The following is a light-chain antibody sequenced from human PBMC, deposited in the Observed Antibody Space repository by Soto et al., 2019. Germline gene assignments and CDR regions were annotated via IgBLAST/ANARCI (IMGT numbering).Light chain of an antibody. CDR1: SSDVGGYTY. Sequence: QSALTQPASVSGSPGQSITISCTGTSSDVGGYTYVSWYQHHPGEAPKLMIYEVSNRPSGVSYRFSGSKSGNTASLTISGLRPEDEADYYCSSYTGSNPLGMFGGGTQLTVL. CDR3: SSYTGSNPLGM. J-gene: IGLJ3*02. V-gene: IGLV2-14*01. CDR2: EVS.